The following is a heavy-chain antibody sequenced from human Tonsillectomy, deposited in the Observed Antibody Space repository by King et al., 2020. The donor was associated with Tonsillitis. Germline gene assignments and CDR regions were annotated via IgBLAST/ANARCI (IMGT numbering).Heavy chain of an antibody. CDR2: IKGDGSRK. J-gene: IGHJ4*02. V-gene: IGHV3-7*03. Sequence: EVQLVESGGDLVQPGGSLRLSCAASGFTFTNYWMSWVRQAPGKGLEWVADIKGDGSRKYYVDSVKGRFTISRDNAKNSLYLQMNSLRAEDTALYFCARDDGSSPSAFDFWGQGTLVTVSS. CDR3: ARDDGSSPSAFDF. D-gene: IGHD6-13*01. CDR1: GFTFTNYW.